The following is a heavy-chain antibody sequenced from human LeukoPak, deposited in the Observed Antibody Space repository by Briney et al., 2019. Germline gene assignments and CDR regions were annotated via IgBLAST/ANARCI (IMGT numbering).Heavy chain of an antibody. CDR2: IYSCGGT. CDR3: ARAGYEDLDY. Sequence: GGSLRLSCAASGFTVSSNYMSWVRQAPGKGLEWVSVIYSCGGTYYADSVKGRFTISRDNSKNTLYLQMNSLRAEDTAVYYCARAGYEDLDYWGQGTLVTVSS. CDR1: GFTVSSNY. D-gene: IGHD5-12*01. V-gene: IGHV3-66*03. J-gene: IGHJ4*02.